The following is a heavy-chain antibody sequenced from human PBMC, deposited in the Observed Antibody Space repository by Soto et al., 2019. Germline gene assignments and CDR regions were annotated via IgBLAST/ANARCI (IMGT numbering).Heavy chain of an antibody. D-gene: IGHD3-10*01. V-gene: IGHV4-38-2*01. CDR2: IYHSGST. CDR1: GYSISSGYY. J-gene: IGHJ6*02. Sequence: TLSLTCAVSGYSISSGYYWGWIRQPPGKGLEWIGSIYHSGSTYNNPSLKSRVTISVDTSKNQFSLKLSSVTAADTAVYYCARVGGYGMDVWGQGTTVTVSS. CDR3: ARVGGYGMDV.